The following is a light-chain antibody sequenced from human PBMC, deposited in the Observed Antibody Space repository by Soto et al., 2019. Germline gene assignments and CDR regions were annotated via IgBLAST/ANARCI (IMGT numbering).Light chain of an antibody. V-gene: IGKV3D-20*02. Sequence: EMVLTQSPGTLSLAPGDRATLSCRASQSVSNDYVAWVQQKPGQTPRLLIYDASNRATGIPARFSGSGSGTDFTLTISSLEPEDFAVYHCQQRSKLLLAFGGGNMVDI. CDR3: QQRSKLLLA. J-gene: IGKJ4*02. CDR1: QSVSNDY. CDR2: DAS.